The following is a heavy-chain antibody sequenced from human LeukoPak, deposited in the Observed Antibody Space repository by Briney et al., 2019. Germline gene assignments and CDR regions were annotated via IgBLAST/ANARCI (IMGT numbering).Heavy chain of an antibody. CDR1: EYTLTELS. CDR3: TVDVQGYDSSGYSDY. V-gene: IGHV1-24*01. J-gene: IGHJ4*02. CDR2: FDPEDGET. Sequence: ASGKVSCKVSEYTLTELSMHWLRQAPGKGLEWRGGFDPEDGETIYAQKFQGRVTMAEDTSTDTAYMELSSLRSEDTAVYYCTVDVQGYDSSGYSDYWGQGTLVTVSS. D-gene: IGHD3-22*01.